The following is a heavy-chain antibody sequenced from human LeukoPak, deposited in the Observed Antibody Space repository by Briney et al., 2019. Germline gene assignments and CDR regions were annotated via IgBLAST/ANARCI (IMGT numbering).Heavy chain of an antibody. CDR1: GGSISSGRHY. CDR2: LSYGRST. V-gene: IGHV4-39*07. Sequence: SETLSLTCSVSGGSISSGRHYWGWVHQPPGKGLEWIGSLSYGRSTYYKPSLKSRVSMSVDTSKNQFSLKMISVTAADTGMYYCASRIAVAGALVYWGRGTLVTVSS. CDR3: ASRIAVAGALVY. D-gene: IGHD6-19*01. J-gene: IGHJ4*02.